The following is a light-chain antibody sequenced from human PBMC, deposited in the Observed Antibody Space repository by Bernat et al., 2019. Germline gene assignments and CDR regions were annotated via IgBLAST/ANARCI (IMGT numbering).Light chain of an antibody. Sequence: QSALTQPPSASGSPGQSVAISCTGTGTDVFSNNYVSWYQQHPGKAPKLMIYEVSKRPSGVPDRFSGSKSGNTASLTVSGLQPEDEADYYCSSYAGGNNYVFGTGTKVTVL. CDR2: EVS. CDR1: GTDVFSNNY. V-gene: IGLV2-8*01. CDR3: SSYAGGNNYV. J-gene: IGLJ1*01.